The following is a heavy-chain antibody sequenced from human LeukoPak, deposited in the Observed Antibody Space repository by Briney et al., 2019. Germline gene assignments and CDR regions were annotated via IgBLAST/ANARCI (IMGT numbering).Heavy chain of an antibody. CDR2: ISSSSNYI. D-gene: IGHD6-13*01. CDR3: ARDPSAASTWYLVDP. Sequence: GGSLRLSCAASGFTFNSYSMNWVRQAPGKGLEWVSSISSSSNYIYYADSVKGRFTISRDNAKNLVFLQMNSLRVEDTAVYYCARDPSAASTWYLVDPWGQGTLVTVSS. CDR1: GFTFNSYS. V-gene: IGHV3-21*01. J-gene: IGHJ5*02.